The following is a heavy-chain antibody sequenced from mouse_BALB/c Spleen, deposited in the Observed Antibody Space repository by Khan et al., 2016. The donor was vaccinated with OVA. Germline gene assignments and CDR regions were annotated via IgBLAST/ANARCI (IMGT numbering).Heavy chain of an antibody. V-gene: IGHV3-2*02. CDR2: ISYSGRT. J-gene: IGHJ3*01. Sequence: EVQLQESGPGLVKPSQSLSLTCTVTGYSITSDYAWNWIRQFPGNRLEWMGYISYSGRTSYTPSLKSRISITRDKSKNQFFLQLNSVTTDDTATYYCSGGRAYWGQGTLVTVSA. CDR1: GYSITSDYA. D-gene: IGHD3-3*01. CDR3: SGGRAY.